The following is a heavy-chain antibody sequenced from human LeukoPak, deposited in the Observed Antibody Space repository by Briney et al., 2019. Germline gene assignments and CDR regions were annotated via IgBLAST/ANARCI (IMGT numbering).Heavy chain of an antibody. D-gene: IGHD5-12*01. CDR1: GFTFSSYA. J-gene: IGHJ4*02. CDR2: ISYDGSNK. CDR3: VRDGGVSGYDLLDY. V-gene: IGHV3-30*04. Sequence: PGGSLRLSCAASGFTFSSYAMHWVRQAPGKGLEWVAVISYDGSNKYYADSVKGRFTISRDNSKNTLYLQMNSLRAEDTAVYYCVRDGGVSGYDLLDYWGQGTLVIVSS.